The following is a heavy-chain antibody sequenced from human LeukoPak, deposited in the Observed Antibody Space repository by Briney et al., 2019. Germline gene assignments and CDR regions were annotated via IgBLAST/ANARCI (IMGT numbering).Heavy chain of an antibody. CDR3: ARDPDTANHFDY. Sequence: GGSLRLSCAASGFTFSSYSMNWVRQAPGKGLEWVSSISSSSSYIYHADSVKGRFTISRDNAKNSLYLQMNSLRAEDTAVYYCARDPDTANHFDYWGQGTLVTVSS. D-gene: IGHD5-18*01. CDR2: ISSSSSYI. J-gene: IGHJ4*02. V-gene: IGHV3-21*04. CDR1: GFTFSSYS.